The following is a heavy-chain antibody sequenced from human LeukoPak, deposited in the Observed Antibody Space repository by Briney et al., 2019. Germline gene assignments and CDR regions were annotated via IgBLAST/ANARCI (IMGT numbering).Heavy chain of an antibody. J-gene: IGHJ4*02. Sequence: ASVKVSCKASGYTLTSYYMHWVRQAPGQGLEWMGIINPSGGSTSYAQKFQGRVTVTRDTSTSTVYMELSSLRSEDTAVYYCARDHEYYYGSGSYYPGGCDYWGQGTLVTVSS. CDR1: GYTLTSYY. D-gene: IGHD3-10*01. CDR3: ARDHEYYYGSGSYYPGGCDY. CDR2: INPSGGST. V-gene: IGHV1-46*01.